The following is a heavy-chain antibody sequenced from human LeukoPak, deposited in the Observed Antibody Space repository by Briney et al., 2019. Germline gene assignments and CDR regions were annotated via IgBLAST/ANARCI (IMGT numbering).Heavy chain of an antibody. CDR2: INHRGST. Sequence: SETLSLTCAVYGGSFSGYYWSWIRQPPGKGLEWIGEINHRGSTNYNPSLKSRVTISVDTSKNQFPLKLSSVTAADTAVYYCARTPRKVTTYYYGMDVWGKGTTVTVSS. J-gene: IGHJ6*04. D-gene: IGHD4-17*01. V-gene: IGHV4-34*01. CDR1: GGSFSGYY. CDR3: ARTPRKVTTYYYGMDV.